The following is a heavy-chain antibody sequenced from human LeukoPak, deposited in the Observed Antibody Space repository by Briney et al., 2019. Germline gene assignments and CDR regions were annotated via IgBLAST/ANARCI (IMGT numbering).Heavy chain of an antibody. J-gene: IGHJ6*02. D-gene: IGHD2-2*01. V-gene: IGHV1-69*01. CDR1: GGTFSSYA. CDR3: ASSDEELSVVPAAIPTLFYYYGMDV. Sequence: EASVKVSCKASGGTFSSYAISWVRQAPGQGLEWMGGIIPIFGTANYAQKFQGRVTITADESTSTAYMELSSLRSEDTAVYYCASSDEELSVVPAAIPTLFYYYGMDVWGQGTTVTVSS. CDR2: IIPIFGTA.